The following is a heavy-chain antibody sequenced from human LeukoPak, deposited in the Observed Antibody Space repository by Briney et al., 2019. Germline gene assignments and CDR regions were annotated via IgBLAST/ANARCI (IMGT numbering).Heavy chain of an antibody. CDR3: ADTARGREGSNTFDY. J-gene: IGHJ4*02. D-gene: IGHD5-18*01. CDR1: GFTFSSCA. CDR2: ISGSGGST. Sequence: GGSLRLSCAASGFTFSSCAMSWVRQAPGKGLEWVSAISGSGGSTYYADSVKGRFTISRDNSKNTLYLQINSLRAEDTSVYYCADTARGREGSNTFDYWGQGTLVTVSS. V-gene: IGHV3-23*01.